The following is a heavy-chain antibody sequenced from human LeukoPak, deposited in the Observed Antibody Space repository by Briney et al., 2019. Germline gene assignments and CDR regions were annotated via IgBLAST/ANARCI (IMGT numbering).Heavy chain of an antibody. Sequence: GGSLRLSCAASEFTFNSYAMSWVRQAPGKGLEWVSTIAGSGGSTYYADSVKGRFTISRDNSNNALYLQMDSLRPEDTAVYYCAKSRAAHVVRGVGPHSWGQGTLVTVSS. CDR1: EFTFNSYA. CDR3: AKSRAAHVVRGVGPHS. V-gene: IGHV3-23*01. CDR2: IAGSGGST. J-gene: IGHJ4*02. D-gene: IGHD3-10*01.